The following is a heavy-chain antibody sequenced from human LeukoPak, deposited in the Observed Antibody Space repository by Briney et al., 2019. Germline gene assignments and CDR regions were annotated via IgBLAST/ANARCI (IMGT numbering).Heavy chain of an antibody. CDR3: VRHDFWSGFKGGDY. J-gene: IGHJ4*02. Sequence: PGGSLRLSCAASGFTFDNYGMSRVRQVPEKGLEWVSSINGNGGSTAYADSVKGRFTISRDNAKNSLYLQMNSLRAEDTAFYYCVRHDFWSGFKGGDYWGQGTLVTVSS. D-gene: IGHD3-3*01. CDR2: INGNGGST. V-gene: IGHV3-20*04. CDR1: GFTFDNYG.